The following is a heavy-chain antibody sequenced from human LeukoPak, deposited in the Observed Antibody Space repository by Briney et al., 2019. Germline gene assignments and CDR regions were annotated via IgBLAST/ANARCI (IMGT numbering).Heavy chain of an antibody. Sequence: SETLSLTCTVSGGSISSSSYYWGWIRQPPGKGLEWIGSIYYSGSTYYNPSLKSRFTISVDTSKNQFSLKLSSVTAADTAVYYCARAGSGSYSFDYWGQGTLVTVSS. J-gene: IGHJ4*02. CDR3: ARAGSGSYSFDY. CDR2: IYYSGST. CDR1: GGSISSSSYY. V-gene: IGHV4-39*01. D-gene: IGHD3-10*01.